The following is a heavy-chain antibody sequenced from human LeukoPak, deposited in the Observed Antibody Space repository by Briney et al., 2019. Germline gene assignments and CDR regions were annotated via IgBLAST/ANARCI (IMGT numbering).Heavy chain of an antibody. D-gene: IGHD2-2*01. CDR2: ISGSGGST. CDR1: GFTFSSYA. Sequence: GGSLRLSCAASGFTFSSYAMSWVRQAPGKGLEWVSAISGSGGSTYYADSVKGRFTISRDNSKNTLYLQMNSLRAEDTAVYYCAKDRGGIYCSSTSCYFDYRGQGTLVTVSS. J-gene: IGHJ4*02. CDR3: AKDRGGIYCSSTSCYFDY. V-gene: IGHV3-23*01.